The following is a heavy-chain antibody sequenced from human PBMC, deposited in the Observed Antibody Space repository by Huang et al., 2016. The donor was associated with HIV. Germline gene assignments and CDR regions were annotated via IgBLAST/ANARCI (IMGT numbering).Heavy chain of an antibody. CDR1: GYTFTSYG. CDR2: SSSSSGDT. CDR3: ARDPKYHRIGYYRQRRGIDI. J-gene: IGHJ3*02. V-gene: IGHV1-18*01. Sequence: QIQLMQSGPELKQPGASVKVSCKASGYTFTSYGITWVRQAPGQGPGVMGGSSSSSGDTDNAQKCQGRCTLTTDTSTNIAYMELRSLRSDDTAKYYCARDPKYHRIGYYRQRRGIDIWGQGTMVIVSS. D-gene: IGHD3-22*01.